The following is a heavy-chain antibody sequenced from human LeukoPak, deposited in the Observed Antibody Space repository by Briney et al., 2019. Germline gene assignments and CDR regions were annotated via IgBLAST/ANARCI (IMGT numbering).Heavy chain of an antibody. CDR3: ARNLIPEQLVXNF. D-gene: IGHD6-13*01. CDR1: GGSISNYY. V-gene: IGHV4-59*01. J-gene: IGHJ4*02. CDR2: IYYTGST. Sequence: PSETLSLTCTVSGGSISNYYWNWIRQPPGKGLEWIGYIYYTGSTNYNPSLKSRVTMSVDTSKNQFSLNLRSVTPEDTAVYYCARNLIPEQLVXNFWXXXTXXTVSX.